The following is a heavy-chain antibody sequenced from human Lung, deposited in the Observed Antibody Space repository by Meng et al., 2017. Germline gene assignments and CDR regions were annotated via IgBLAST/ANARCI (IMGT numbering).Heavy chain of an antibody. D-gene: IGHD2-8*01. V-gene: IGHV1-3*01. J-gene: IGHJ4*02. CDR2: INAGNGNT. CDR3: ARGEGYCTNGVCSPGY. CDR1: GYTFTSYA. Sequence: QVQLVQPGAEGKKPGAPVKVSCKASGYTFTSYAMHWVRQAPGQRLEWMGWINAGNGNTKYSQKFQGRVTITRETSASTAYMELSSLRSEDTAVYYWARGEGYCTNGVCSPGYWGQGTLVTVLL.